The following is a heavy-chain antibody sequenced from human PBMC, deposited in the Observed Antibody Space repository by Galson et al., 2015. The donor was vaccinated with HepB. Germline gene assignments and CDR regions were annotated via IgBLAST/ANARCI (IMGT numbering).Heavy chain of an antibody. J-gene: IGHJ4*02. V-gene: IGHV1-18*01. CDR3: ARGGYSSFDV. CDR2: IRPYNGNT. Sequence: SVKVSCKASGYTFSSRGLSWVRPAPGQGLEWMGWIRPYNGNTKYAQKLRGRVTMTTDTSTSTAYMELTSLKSDDTGMYYCARGGYSSFDVWGQGTLVTVSS. D-gene: IGHD3-22*01. CDR1: GYTFSSRG.